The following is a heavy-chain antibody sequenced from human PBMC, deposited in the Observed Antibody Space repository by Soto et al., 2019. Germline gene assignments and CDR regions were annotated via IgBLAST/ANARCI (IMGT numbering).Heavy chain of an antibody. CDR3: ARYFTSRSYLGWCEP. D-gene: IGHD1-26*01. Sequence: QVQLQESGPGLVKPSQTLSLTCTVSGGSISSGDYYWSWIRQPPEKGLEWIGYIYYRGSTYYKPSLKSRVTISVDSTKNQFSLKMRSVIAADTDVYYCARYFTSRSYLGWCEPWGQGNLVTVSS. J-gene: IGHJ5*02. CDR2: IYYRGST. V-gene: IGHV4-30-4*01. CDR1: GGSISSGDYY.